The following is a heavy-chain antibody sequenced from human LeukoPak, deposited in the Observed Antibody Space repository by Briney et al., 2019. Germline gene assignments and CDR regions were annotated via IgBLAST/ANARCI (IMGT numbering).Heavy chain of an antibody. V-gene: IGHV5-51*01. CDR2: IYPGDSDT. CDR1: GYSFTSYW. Sequence: GESLKISCKGSGYSFTSYWIGWVRQMPGKGLEWMGIIYPGDSDTRYSPSFQGQVTISADKSIRTAYLQWSSLKASDTAMYYCARVFDSSGFYFDYWGQGTLVTVSS. CDR3: ARVFDSSGFYFDY. D-gene: IGHD6-19*01. J-gene: IGHJ4*02.